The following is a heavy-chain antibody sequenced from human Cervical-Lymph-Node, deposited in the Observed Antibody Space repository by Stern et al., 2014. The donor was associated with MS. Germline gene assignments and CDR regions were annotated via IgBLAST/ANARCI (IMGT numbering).Heavy chain of an antibody. V-gene: IGHV1-2*02. CDR3: AENMDV. J-gene: IGHJ6*02. Sequence: QVQLGQSGAELKKPGASVQVSCKPSGFTFTNYYIHWLRLVPGQRPEWMGRISPKNGDTNYAAKFQGRVTMTRDTSVDLVSLEVTRVRFDDTAVYYCAENMDVWGQGTTVTVSS. CDR1: GFTFTNYY. CDR2: ISPKNGDT.